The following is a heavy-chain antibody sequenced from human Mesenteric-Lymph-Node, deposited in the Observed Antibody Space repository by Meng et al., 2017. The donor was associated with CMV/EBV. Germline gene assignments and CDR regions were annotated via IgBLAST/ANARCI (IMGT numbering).Heavy chain of an antibody. V-gene: IGHV4-34*01. J-gene: IGHJ6*02. D-gene: IGHD7-27*01. CDR1: GGSFSGYY. CDR2: INHSGST. Sequence: SQTRSLTGAVYGGSFSGYYWSWIRQPPGKGLEWIGEINHSGSTYYNPSLKSRVTISVDTSKNQFSLKLSSVTAADTAVYYCARAWGTLYYYYGMDVWGQGTTVTVSS. CDR3: ARAWGTLYYYYGMDV.